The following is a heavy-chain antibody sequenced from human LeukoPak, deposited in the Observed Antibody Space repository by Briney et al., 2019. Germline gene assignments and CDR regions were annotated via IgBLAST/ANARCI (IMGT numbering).Heavy chain of an antibody. CDR1: GFTFSSYH. CDR2: IGTGGDI. J-gene: IGHJ4*02. Sequence: GGSLRLSCAASGFTFSSYHMHWGRQATAKGLECVSDIGTGGDIYYPGHVNGRFNISRENAKNYLYLQMNSLRAGDTAVYYCARDDGGNLDYWGQGTLVTVSS. CDR3: ARDDGGNLDY. D-gene: IGHD4-23*01. V-gene: IGHV3-13*01.